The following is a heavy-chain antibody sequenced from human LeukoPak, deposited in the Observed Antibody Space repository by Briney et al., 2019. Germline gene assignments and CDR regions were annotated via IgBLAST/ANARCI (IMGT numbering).Heavy chain of an antibody. CDR2: ISGSGGST. Sequence: GGSLRLSCAASGFTFSSYAMSWVRQAPGKGLEWVSAISGSGGSTYYADSVKGRFTISRDNSKNSLYLQMNSLRAEDTAVYYCARDGQENYDFWSGYYEWFDPWGQGTLVTVSS. CDR1: GFTFSSYA. D-gene: IGHD3-3*01. J-gene: IGHJ5*02. CDR3: ARDGQENYDFWSGYYEWFDP. V-gene: IGHV3-23*01.